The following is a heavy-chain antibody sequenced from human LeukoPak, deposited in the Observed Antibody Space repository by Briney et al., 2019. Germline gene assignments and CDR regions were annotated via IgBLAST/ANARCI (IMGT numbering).Heavy chain of an antibody. V-gene: IGHV1-69*01. CDR2: IIPIFGTA. D-gene: IGHD6-13*01. CDR3: ARYSSSWNRDYYYGMDV. Sequence: GSSVKVSCKASGGTFSSYAISWVRQAPGQGLEWMGGIIPIFGTANYAQKFQGRVTITADESTSTAYMELSSLRSEDTAVYYCARYSSSWNRDYYYGMDVWGQGTTVTVSS. CDR1: GGTFSSYA. J-gene: IGHJ6*02.